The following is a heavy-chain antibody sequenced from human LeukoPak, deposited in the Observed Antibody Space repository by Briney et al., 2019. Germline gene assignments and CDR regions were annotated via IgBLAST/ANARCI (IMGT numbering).Heavy chain of an antibody. J-gene: IGHJ4*02. CDR1: GGSFSGYY. Sequence: PSETLSLTCAVYGGSFSGYYWSWIRQPPGKGLEWIGEINHSGSTNYNPSLKSRVTISVDTSKNQFSLKLSSVTAADTAVYYCARGLSGYYGSFDYWGQGTLVTVSS. CDR2: INHSGST. V-gene: IGHV4-34*01. CDR3: ARGLSGYYGSFDY. D-gene: IGHD3-22*01.